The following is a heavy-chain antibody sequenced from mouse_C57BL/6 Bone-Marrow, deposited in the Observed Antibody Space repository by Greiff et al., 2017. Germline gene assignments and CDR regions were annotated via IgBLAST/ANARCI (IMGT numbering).Heavy chain of an antibody. CDR3: ARAPLRSYFDY. Sequence: VQLKESGGGLVKPGGSLKLSCAASGFTFSSYAMSWVRQTPEKRLEWVATISDGGSYTYYPDNVKGRFTISRDNAKNNLYLQRSHLKSEDTAMYYCARAPLRSYFDYWGQGTTLTVSS. V-gene: IGHV5-4*01. CDR2: ISDGGSYT. D-gene: IGHD1-1*01. J-gene: IGHJ2*01. CDR1: GFTFSSYA.